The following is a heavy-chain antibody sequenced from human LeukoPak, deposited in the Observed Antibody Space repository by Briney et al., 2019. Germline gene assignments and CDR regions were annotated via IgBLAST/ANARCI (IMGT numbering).Heavy chain of an antibody. D-gene: IGHD1-26*01. Sequence: PGGSLRLSCAASGFTFSNDWMHWVRQAPGKGLGWVSRINTDGGTTTYADSVKGRFNISRDNAKNTLYLQMNSLRVEDTAVYYCARGRGGSYHYWGQGTLVTVSS. V-gene: IGHV3-74*03. CDR3: ARGRGGSYHY. CDR1: GFTFSNDW. CDR2: INTDGGTT. J-gene: IGHJ4*02.